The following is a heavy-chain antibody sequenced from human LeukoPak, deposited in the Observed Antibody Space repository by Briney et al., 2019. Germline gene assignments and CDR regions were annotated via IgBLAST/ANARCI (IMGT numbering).Heavy chain of an antibody. D-gene: IGHD2-2*01. CDR1: GFTFSSYA. CDR2: ISGTT. V-gene: IGHV3-23*01. J-gene: IGHJ2*01. CDR3: AKILNAMYFDL. Sequence: PGGSLRLSCAASGFTFSSYAMSWVRQAPGKGLEWVSTISGTTYYADSVKGRFSISRDDSKNMLFLQMDNLRADDTAVYYCAKILNAMYFDLWGRGTLVTVSS.